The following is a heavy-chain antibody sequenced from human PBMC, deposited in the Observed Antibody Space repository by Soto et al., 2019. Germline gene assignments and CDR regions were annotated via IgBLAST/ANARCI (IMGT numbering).Heavy chain of an antibody. CDR2: INPSGGST. V-gene: IGHV1-46*03. CDR1: GYTFTSYY. J-gene: IGHJ3*02. D-gene: IGHD3-9*01. CDR3: AIRYFDWLLGDAFDI. Sequence: ASVKVSCKASGYTFTSYYMHWVRQAPGQGLEWMGIINPSGGSTSYAQKFQGRVTMTRDTSTSAVYMELSSLRSEDTAVYYCAIRYFDWLLGDAFDIWGQGTMVTVSS.